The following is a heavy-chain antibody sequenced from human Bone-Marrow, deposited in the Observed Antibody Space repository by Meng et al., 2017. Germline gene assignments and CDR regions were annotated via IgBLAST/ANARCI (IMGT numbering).Heavy chain of an antibody. CDR1: RFTFSDSY. Sequence: QVQLVESGGGLVKPGGSLRLSCTASRFTFSDSYMSWIRQAPGRGLEWLSYISSSGTTIYYADSVKGRFTISRDNAKNSLYLQMNSLRAEDTAFYYCARVVGTATGAVDYWGQGTLVTVSS. CDR3: ARVVGTATGAVDY. J-gene: IGHJ4*02. CDR2: ISSSGTTI. D-gene: IGHD2-21*02. V-gene: IGHV3-11*01.